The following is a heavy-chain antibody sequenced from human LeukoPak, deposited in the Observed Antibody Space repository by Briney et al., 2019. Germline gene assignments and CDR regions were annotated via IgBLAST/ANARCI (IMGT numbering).Heavy chain of an antibody. D-gene: IGHD4-17*01. CDR3: ARHPPYGDNGLDWLDP. V-gene: IGHV4-38-2*02. CDR1: GDSVSAGVY. CDR2: IYHSGST. Sequence: SETLSLTCTVSGDSVSAGVYWTWIRQPPGKGLEWIRSIYHSGSTYYNPSLKSRVSISVDKSKNQFSLNLSSVTAADTAVYFCARHPPYGDNGLDWLDPWGQGTPVTVSS. J-gene: IGHJ5*02.